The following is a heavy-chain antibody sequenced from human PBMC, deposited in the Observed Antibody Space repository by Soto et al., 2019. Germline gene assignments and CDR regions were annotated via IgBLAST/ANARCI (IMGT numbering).Heavy chain of an antibody. V-gene: IGHV1-69*12. CDR3: ARGSGGSSYYYYGMDV. Sequence: QVQLVQSGAEVKKPGSSVKVSCKASGCTFSSYAINWVRQAPGQGLEWMGGIIPIFGTANYAQKFQGRVTITADETTSTAYMELSSLRSEDTAVYYCARGSGGSSYYYYGMDVWGQGTTVTVSS. CDR2: IIPIFGTA. J-gene: IGHJ6*02. CDR1: GCTFSSYA. D-gene: IGHD2-15*01.